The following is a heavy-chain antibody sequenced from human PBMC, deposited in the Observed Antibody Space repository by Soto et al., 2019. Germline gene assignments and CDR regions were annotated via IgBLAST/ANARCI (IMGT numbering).Heavy chain of an antibody. CDR2: IIPIFGTA. CDR3: ATPAYCGGDCFNDAFEI. V-gene: IGHV1-69*06. J-gene: IGHJ3*02. D-gene: IGHD2-21*02. CDR1: GGTFSSYA. Sequence: SVKVSCKASGGTFSSYAISWVRQAPGQGLEWMGGIIPIFGTANYAQKFQGRVTITADKSTSTAYMELSSLRSEDTAVYYCATPAYCGGDCFNDAFEIWGQGTMVIVSS.